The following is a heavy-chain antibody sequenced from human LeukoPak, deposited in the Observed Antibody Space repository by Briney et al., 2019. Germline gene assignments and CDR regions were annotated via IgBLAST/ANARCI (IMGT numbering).Heavy chain of an antibody. CDR1: GYTFTSYG. V-gene: IGHV1-18*01. D-gene: IGHD6-13*01. CDR3: ARVMYSSSWKNRGYYYGMDV. Sequence: ASVKVSCKASGYTFTSYGISWVRQAPGQGLEWMGWISAYNGNTNYAQKLQGRVTMTTDTSTSTAYMELRSLRSDDTAVYYCARVMYSSSWKNRGYYYGMDVWGQGTTVTVSS. CDR2: ISAYNGNT. J-gene: IGHJ6*02.